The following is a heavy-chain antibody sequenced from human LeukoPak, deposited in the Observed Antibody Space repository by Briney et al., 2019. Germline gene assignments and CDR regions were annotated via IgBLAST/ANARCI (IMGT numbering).Heavy chain of an antibody. CDR3: TTEAYYYDSGAIKYFDY. V-gene: IGHV3-15*01. Sequence: GGSLRLSCAASGFTFSHAWMSWVRQAPGKGLEWVGRIKSKTDGGTTDYAAPVKGRFTISRDDSKNTLYLQMNSLKTEDTAVYYCTTEAYYYDSGAIKYFDYWGQGTLVTVSS. J-gene: IGHJ4*02. D-gene: IGHD3-22*01. CDR1: GFTFSHAW. CDR2: IKSKTDGGTT.